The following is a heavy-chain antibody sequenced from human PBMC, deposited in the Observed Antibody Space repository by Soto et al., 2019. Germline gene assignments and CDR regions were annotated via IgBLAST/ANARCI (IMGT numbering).Heavy chain of an antibody. V-gene: IGHV4-39*01. J-gene: IGHJ5*02. D-gene: IGHD1-20*01. CDR2: SYYSGTT. CDR1: GASISVHSYY. Sequence: SETLSLTCTVSGASISVHSYYWTWIRQPPRKGLEWIGSSYYSGTTYFNPSLKSRATISVDTSKNQFSLRLTSVTAADTAIYYCTRRYNWNGNYFDPWGPGALVTVSS. CDR3: TRRYNWNGNYFDP.